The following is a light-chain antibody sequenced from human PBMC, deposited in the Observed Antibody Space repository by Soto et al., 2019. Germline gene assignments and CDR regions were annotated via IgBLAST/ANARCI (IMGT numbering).Light chain of an antibody. CDR2: GAS. Sequence: EIVLTQSPGTLSLSPGERATLSCRASQSVTSSYLAWYQQKPGQAPRLLIYGASSRATGIPDRFSGSGSGTDFTLTISRLETEDFAVYYCQQYGRAPPCYTFGQGTKLEIK. J-gene: IGKJ2*01. CDR1: QSVTSSY. CDR3: QQYGRAPPCYT. V-gene: IGKV3-20*01.